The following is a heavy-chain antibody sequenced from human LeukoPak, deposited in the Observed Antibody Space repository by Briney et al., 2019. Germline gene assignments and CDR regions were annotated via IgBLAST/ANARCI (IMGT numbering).Heavy chain of an antibody. D-gene: IGHD3-22*01. J-gene: IGHJ4*02. V-gene: IGHV1-24*01. CDR2: FDPEDGDT. Sequence: ASVKVSCKVSGYTLTELSIHWVRQAPGKGLELMGSFDPEDGDTIYAQKLQGRVTMTEDTSTDTAYMELTSLKSEDTAVYFCAAQSPLYDSSGYFLDYWGQGTLVTVSS. CDR3: AAQSPLYDSSGYFLDY. CDR1: GYTLTELS.